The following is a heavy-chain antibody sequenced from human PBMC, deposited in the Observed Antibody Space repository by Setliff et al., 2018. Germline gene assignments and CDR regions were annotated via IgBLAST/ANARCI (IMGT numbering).Heavy chain of an antibody. D-gene: IGHD3-3*01. Sequence: SETLSLTCAVYGGSFSGYYWGWIRQPPGKGLEWIGRIYTSGSTNYNPSLKSRVTISVDKSKNQFSLKLSSVTAADTAVYYCARRETYYNFWSGYYAYWGQGTLVTVSS. CDR2: IYTSGST. V-gene: IGHV4-59*10. CDR1: GGSFSGYY. CDR3: ARRETYYNFWSGYYAY. J-gene: IGHJ4*02.